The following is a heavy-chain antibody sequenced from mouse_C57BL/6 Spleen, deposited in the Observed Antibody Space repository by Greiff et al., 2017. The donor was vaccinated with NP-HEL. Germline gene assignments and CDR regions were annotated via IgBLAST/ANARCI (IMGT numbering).Heavy chain of an antibody. J-gene: IGHJ3*01. D-gene: IGHD2-9*01. CDR1: GYTFTSYW. CDR3: ARTYYVYAWFAY. V-gene: IGHV1-61*01. Sequence: VKLQQPGAELVRPGSSVKLSCKASGYTFTSYWMDWVKQRPGQGLEWIGNIYPSDSETYYNQKFKDKATLTVDKSSSTAYMQLSSLTSEDSAVYYCARTYYVYAWFAYWGQGTLVTVSA. CDR2: IYPSDSET.